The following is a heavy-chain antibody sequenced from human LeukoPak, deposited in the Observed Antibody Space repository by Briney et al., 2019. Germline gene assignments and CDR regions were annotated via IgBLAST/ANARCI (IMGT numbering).Heavy chain of an antibody. CDR3: ARVDYVWGSYPYYFEC. Sequence: SETLSLTCTVSGGSFSSGSYYWSWIRQPPGKGLEWIGYIYYSGSTNYNPSLKSRVTISVDTSKNQFSLKVRSVTAADTAVYYCARVDYVWGSYPYYFECWGQGTLVTVSS. V-gene: IGHV4-61*01. CDR2: IYYSGST. CDR1: GGSFSSGSYY. J-gene: IGHJ4*02. D-gene: IGHD3-16*01.